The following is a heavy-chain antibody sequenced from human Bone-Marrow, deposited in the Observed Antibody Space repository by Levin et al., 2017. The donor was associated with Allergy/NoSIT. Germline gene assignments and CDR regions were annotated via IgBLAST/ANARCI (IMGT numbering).Heavy chain of an antibody. CDR1: GFIFSGYA. D-gene: IGHD3-10*01. CDR2: ISSSGGST. V-gene: IGHV3-23*01. CDR3: ASLGDGSGV. J-gene: IGHJ4*02. Sequence: QSGESLKISCAASGFIFSGYAMSWVRQAPGKGLEWVSGISSSGGSTYYADSVKGRFTISRDNSKNTLFLQMSSLRAEDTAVYYCASLGDGSGVWGQGTLVTVSS.